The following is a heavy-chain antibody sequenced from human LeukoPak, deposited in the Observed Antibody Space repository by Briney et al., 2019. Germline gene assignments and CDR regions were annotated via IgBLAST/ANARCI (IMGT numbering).Heavy chain of an antibody. CDR3: ARADDYGDNRYYFDY. D-gene: IGHD4-17*01. J-gene: IGHJ4*02. CDR2: ISSSSSYI. V-gene: IGHV3-21*01. Sequence: GGSLILSCAASGFTFSSYSMNWVRQAPGKGLEWVSSISSSSSYIYYADSVKGRFTISRDNAKNSLYLQMNSLRAKDTAVYYCARADDYGDNRYYFDYWGQGSLVTVSS. CDR1: GFTFSSYS.